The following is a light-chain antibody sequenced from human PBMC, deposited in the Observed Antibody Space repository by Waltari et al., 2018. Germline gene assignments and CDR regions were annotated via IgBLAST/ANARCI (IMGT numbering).Light chain of an antibody. CDR1: QSVASYY. CDR3: QQYGTSPPWT. Sequence: EMVLTQSPGTLSLSPGERATLSCRTSQSVASYYIAWYQQKPGQAPRLLIYGASSRTTGIPDRFSGGGSGTDFTLTITRLEPEDFAVYYCQQYGTSPPWTFGQWTKVEVK. V-gene: IGKV3-20*01. CDR2: GAS. J-gene: IGKJ1*01.